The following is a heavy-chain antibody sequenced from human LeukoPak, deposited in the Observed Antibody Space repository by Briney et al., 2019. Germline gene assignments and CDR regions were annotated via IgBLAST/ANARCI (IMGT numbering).Heavy chain of an antibody. V-gene: IGHV3-74*01. CDR2: INSDGSST. CDR1: GFTFSSYW. Sequence: PGGSLRLSCAASGFTFSSYWMRWVRQAPGKGLEWVSRINSDGSSTCYADSVKGRFTISRDNAKNTLYLQMNSLRAEDTAVYYCARARRWLQFPSLFDYWGQGTLVTVSS. J-gene: IGHJ4*02. CDR3: ARARRWLQFPSLFDY. D-gene: IGHD5-24*01.